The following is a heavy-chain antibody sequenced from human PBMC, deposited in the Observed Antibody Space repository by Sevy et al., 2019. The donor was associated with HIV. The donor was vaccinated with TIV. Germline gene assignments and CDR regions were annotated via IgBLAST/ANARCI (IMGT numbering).Heavy chain of an antibody. V-gene: IGHV4-39*01. CDR3: VRHAPLGVVVSNFYGMDV. J-gene: IGHJ6*02. CDR2: IYFSGSV. D-gene: IGHD2-21*01. CDR1: NGSINSRSHY. Sequence: SETLSLTCSVSNGSINSRSHYWAWIRQPPGKGLEWLGSIYFSGSVYYNPSLRSRVTMSVDMSKNQVSLKMTSVTAVDTALYYCVRHAPLGVVVSNFYGMDVWGQGTTVTVSS.